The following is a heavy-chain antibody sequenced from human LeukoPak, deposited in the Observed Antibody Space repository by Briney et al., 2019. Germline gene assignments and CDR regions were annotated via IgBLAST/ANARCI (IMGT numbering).Heavy chain of an antibody. CDR3: ATLIAARV. V-gene: IGHV1-69*04. CDR2: IIPILDRT. D-gene: IGHD6-6*01. Sequence: SVKVSCKASGGTFSYYAISWVRQAPGQGLEWMGRIIPILDRTNYAQKFQGRVTITADKSTSTAYMELSSLRSEDTAVYYCATLIAARVWGQGTLVTVSS. J-gene: IGHJ4*02. CDR1: GGTFSYYA.